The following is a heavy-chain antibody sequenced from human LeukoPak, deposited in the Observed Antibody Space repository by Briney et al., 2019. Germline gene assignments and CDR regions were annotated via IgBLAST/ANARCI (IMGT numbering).Heavy chain of an antibody. CDR3: ARHVHQQTNTRDGYYMDV. Sequence: GGSLRLSCAASGFTFSSYWMSWVRQAPGKGLEWVANIKQDGSEKYYVDSVKGRFTISRDNAKNSLYLQMNSLRAEDTAVYYCARHVHQQTNTRDGYYMDVWGKGTTVTVSS. CDR2: IKQDGSEK. J-gene: IGHJ6*03. D-gene: IGHD2-2*01. V-gene: IGHV3-7*01. CDR1: GFTFSSYW.